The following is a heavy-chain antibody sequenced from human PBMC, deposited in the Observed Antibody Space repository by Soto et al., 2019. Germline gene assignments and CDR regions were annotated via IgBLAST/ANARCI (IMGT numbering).Heavy chain of an antibody. Sequence: QVQLQESGPGLVKPSETLSLTCTVSGGSISSYYWSWIRQPPGKGLEWIGYIYYSGGTNYNPSLTGRVTLSVATSTNQFSLKLSSVTAADTAVYYCARRYGGNLDYWGQGTLVTVSS. CDR1: GGSISSYY. J-gene: IGHJ4*02. D-gene: IGHD2-15*01. CDR3: ARRYGGNLDY. V-gene: IGHV4-59*08. CDR2: IYYSGGT.